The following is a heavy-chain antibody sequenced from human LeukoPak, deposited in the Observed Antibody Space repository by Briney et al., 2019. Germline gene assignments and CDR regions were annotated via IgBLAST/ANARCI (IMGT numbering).Heavy chain of an antibody. Sequence: GGSLRLSCAASGFTFEDYGMSWVRQVPGKGLEWVSGINWNGGSTGYGDSVKGRFTISRDNAKNSLSLQMNSLRAEDTAVYFCAKRYYYDSSGYCFDYWGQGTLVTVSS. D-gene: IGHD3-22*01. J-gene: IGHJ4*02. CDR3: AKRYYYDSSGYCFDY. CDR2: INWNGGST. CDR1: GFTFEDYG. V-gene: IGHV3-20*04.